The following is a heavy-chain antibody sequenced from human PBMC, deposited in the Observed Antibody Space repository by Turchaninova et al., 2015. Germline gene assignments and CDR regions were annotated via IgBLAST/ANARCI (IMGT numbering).Heavy chain of an antibody. Sequence: EVQLVESGGDLVQPGRSLRLSCAAQGFPFKDYDLHWVRQAPGKGLEWVSGISWNSGGIGYADSGKGRFTISRDNSKNSLYLQMNSLRVEDTALYYCVKAWDYDFSTAYYDYWGRGTLVTVSS. V-gene: IGHV3-9*01. CDR1: GFPFKDYD. CDR3: VKAWDYDFSTAYYDY. J-gene: IGHJ4*02. D-gene: IGHD3-3*01. CDR2: ISWNSGGI.